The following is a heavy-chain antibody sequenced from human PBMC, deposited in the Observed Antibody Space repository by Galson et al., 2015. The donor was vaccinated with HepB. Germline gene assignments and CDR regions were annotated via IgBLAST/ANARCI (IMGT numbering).Heavy chain of an antibody. CDR2: ISYDGSHK. Sequence: SLRLSCAAPGFTFSSYALHWVRQAPGKGLEWVAVISYDGSHKYYADSVKGRFTISRDNSKNTLYLQMNSLRAEDTAVYYCARVGDHGDSTDYWGQGTLVTVSS. D-gene: IGHD4-17*01. CDR3: ARVGDHGDSTDY. CDR1: GFTFSSYA. V-gene: IGHV3-30-3*01. J-gene: IGHJ4*02.